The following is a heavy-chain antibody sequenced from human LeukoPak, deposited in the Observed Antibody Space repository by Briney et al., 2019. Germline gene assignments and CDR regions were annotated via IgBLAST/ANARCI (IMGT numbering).Heavy chain of an antibody. CDR3: ARLEYDGN. CDR1: GGSISSHY. V-gene: IGHV4-59*08. J-gene: IGHJ4*02. Sequence: SETLSLICTVSGGSISSHYWSWIRQPPGKGLEWIGYIYYSGSTNYNPSLKSRVTISVDTSKNQFSLKLSSVTAADTAVYYCARLEYDGNWGQGTLVTVSS. CDR2: IYYSGST. D-gene: IGHD4-23*01.